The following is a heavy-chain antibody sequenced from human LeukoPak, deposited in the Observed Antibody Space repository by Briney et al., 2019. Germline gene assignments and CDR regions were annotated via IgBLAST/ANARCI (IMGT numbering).Heavy chain of an antibody. CDR3: ATKQWLAPPPDS. D-gene: IGHD6-19*01. CDR1: GFIFSSYT. CDR2: INTDGTVP. V-gene: IGHV3-74*01. Sequence: PGGPLRLSCSASGFIFSSYTMNWVRQAPGKGLESVSRINTDGTVPTYADSVKGRFTVSRDNADNTMFLQMNSVRDEDTAVYYCATKQWLAPPPDSWGQGTPVTVSS. J-gene: IGHJ4*02.